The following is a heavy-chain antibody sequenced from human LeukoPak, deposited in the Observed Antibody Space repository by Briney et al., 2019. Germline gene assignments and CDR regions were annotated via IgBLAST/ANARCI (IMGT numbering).Heavy chain of an antibody. D-gene: IGHD1-14*01. V-gene: IGHV3-74*01. CDR2: INADGSTA. Sequence: QPGGSLRLSCAASGFTFGNSWVHWVRQAPGKGLVWVSLINADGSTATYADSVNGRFTISRDNARNTLSLQIHMLTIDDTTVVYCVVVLEPPDSDGFDVWGRGTMITVSS. CDR1: GFTFGNSW. J-gene: IGHJ3*01. CDR3: VVVLEPPDSDGFDV.